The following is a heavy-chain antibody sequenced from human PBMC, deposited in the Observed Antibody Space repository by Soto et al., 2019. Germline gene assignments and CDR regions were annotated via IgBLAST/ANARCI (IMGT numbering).Heavy chain of an antibody. CDR3: ARHTPAISISDH. Sequence: SETLSLTCPVSGGSISISRYYWGWLRQPPGKGLEWIGSIYYSGSTYYNPSLKSRVTISVDTSKNQFSLKLSSVTAADTAVYYCARHTPAISISDHWGQGTLVTVS. CDR1: GGSISISRYY. D-gene: IGHD2-15*01. CDR2: IYYSGST. V-gene: IGHV4-39*01. J-gene: IGHJ4*02.